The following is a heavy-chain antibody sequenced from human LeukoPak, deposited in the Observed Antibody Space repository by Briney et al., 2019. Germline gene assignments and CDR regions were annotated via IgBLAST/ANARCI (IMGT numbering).Heavy chain of an antibody. CDR1: GGTFSSYA. J-gene: IGHJ4*02. CDR2: IIPIFGTA. Sequence: SVEVSCKASGGTFSSYAISWVRQAPGQGLEWMGGIIPIFGTANYAQKFQGRVTITTDESTSTAYMELSSLRSEDTAVYYCARAWVGSSGWYSPYYFDYWGQGTLVTVSS. CDR3: ARAWVGSSGWYSPYYFDY. D-gene: IGHD6-19*01. V-gene: IGHV1-69*05.